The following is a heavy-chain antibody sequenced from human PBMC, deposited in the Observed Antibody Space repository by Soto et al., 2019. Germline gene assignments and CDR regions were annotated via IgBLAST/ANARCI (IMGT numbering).Heavy chain of an antibody. CDR2: ISGSGGSS. CDR1: GFAFSTYA. Sequence: EVQLLESGGALEHPGGSLRLSCAASGFAFSTYAMTWVRQAPGKGLEWVSVISGSGGSSCYAASVKGRFTISRDNSKNTLFLQMNSLRPDDMALYFCAREPKPFLTGYYDLWGQGTQVTVSS. V-gene: IGHV3-23*01. D-gene: IGHD3-9*01. CDR3: AREPKPFLTGYYDL. J-gene: IGHJ4*02.